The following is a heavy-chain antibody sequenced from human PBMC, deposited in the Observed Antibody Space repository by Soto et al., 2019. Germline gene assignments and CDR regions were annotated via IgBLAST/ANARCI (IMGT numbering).Heavy chain of an antibody. J-gene: IGHJ5*01. V-gene: IGHV4-59*12. D-gene: IGHD2-15*01. CDR2: IYYSGST. CDR3: ARGIGALLRYETHCFDS. CDR1: GGSISSYY. Sequence: SETLSLTCTVSGGSISSYYWSWIRQPPGKGLEWIGYIYYSGSTNYNPSLKSRVTISVDTSKNQFSLKLSSVTAADTAVYYCARGIGALLRYETHCFDSRGQGTLVTVSS.